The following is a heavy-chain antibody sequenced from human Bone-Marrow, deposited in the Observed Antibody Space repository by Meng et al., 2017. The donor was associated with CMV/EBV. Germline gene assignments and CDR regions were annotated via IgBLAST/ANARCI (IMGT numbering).Heavy chain of an antibody. D-gene: IGHD5-12*01. V-gene: IGHV6-1*01. CDR1: DSVATNRAS. CDR2: TFYRSKWYY. J-gene: IGHJ4*02. Sequence: DSVATNRASWNWLRQSQSRGLEWLGRTFYRSKWYYHYAGFVKSRLTVSPDTSKNQFSLHLNSVTPEDTAVYYCTRGVSRGAYDYEDYWGQGTLVTVSS. CDR3: TRGVSRGAYDYEDY.